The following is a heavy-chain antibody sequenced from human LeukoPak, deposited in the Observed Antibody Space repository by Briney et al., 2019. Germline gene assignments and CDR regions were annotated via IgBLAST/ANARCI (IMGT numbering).Heavy chain of an antibody. Sequence: SETLSLTCTVSGGSISSGSYYWSWIRQPAGKGLEWIGRIYTSGSTNYNPSLKSRVTISVDTSKNQFSLKLSSVTAADTAVYYCARGGYCSSTSCYAGIEDYWGQGTLVTVSS. CDR3: ARGGYCSSTSCYAGIEDY. CDR1: GGSISSGSYY. V-gene: IGHV4-61*02. D-gene: IGHD2-2*01. CDR2: IYTSGST. J-gene: IGHJ4*02.